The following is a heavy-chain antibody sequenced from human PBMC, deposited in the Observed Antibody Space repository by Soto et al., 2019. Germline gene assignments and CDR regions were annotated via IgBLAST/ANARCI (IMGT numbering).Heavy chain of an antibody. J-gene: IGHJ4*02. V-gene: IGHV1-18*01. CDR2: ISAYNGNT. CDR3: ASVPAVDWLTCYFDY. Sequence: QVQLVQSGAEVKKPGASVKVSCKASGYTFTSYGISWVRQAPGQGLEWMGWISAYNGNTNYAQKLQGRVTMTTDTSTSTADMELRSLRSADTAVYYCASVPAVDWLTCYFDYWGQGTLVTVSS. D-gene: IGHD3-9*01. CDR1: GYTFTSYG.